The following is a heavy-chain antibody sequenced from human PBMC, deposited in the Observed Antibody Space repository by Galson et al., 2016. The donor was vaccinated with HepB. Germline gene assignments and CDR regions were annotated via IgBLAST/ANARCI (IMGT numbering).Heavy chain of an antibody. CDR3: AKDRNGYSSGLLDH. V-gene: IGHV3-23*01. D-gene: IGHD6-19*01. Sequence: DSVKGRFTISRDKSKNTLHLQLKSLRADDTAVYYCAKDRNGYSSGLLDHWGQGSPVIVSS. J-gene: IGHJ4*02.